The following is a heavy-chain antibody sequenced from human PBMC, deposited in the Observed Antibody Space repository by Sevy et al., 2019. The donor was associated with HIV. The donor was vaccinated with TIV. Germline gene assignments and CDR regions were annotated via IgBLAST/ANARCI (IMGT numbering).Heavy chain of an antibody. Sequence: GGSLRLSCAASGFTFSRYGMHWVRQAPGKGLEWVAFIRYDGSTKYYTGSVKGLFTISRDNSKNTLYLQMNSLRTEDTAVYYCAKGPSPMITFGGVADYWGQGTLVTVSS. V-gene: IGHV3-30*02. D-gene: IGHD3-16*01. CDR3: AKGPSPMITFGGVADY. CDR2: IRYDGSTK. J-gene: IGHJ4*02. CDR1: GFTFSRYG.